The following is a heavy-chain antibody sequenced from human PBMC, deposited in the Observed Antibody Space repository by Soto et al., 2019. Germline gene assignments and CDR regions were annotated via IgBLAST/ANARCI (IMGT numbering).Heavy chain of an antibody. CDR1: GGAISGYY. J-gene: IGHJ5*02. Sequence: SEPLSLTCTVSGGAISGYYWTWIRQPAGKGLEWIGRIYSSGGTKYNPSLKSRVDMSLDMSKNQFSLRLNSVTAADTAVYYCARGQRFSDSFDPWGQGTLVTVSS. V-gene: IGHV4-4*07. CDR2: IYSSGGT. CDR3: ARGQRFSDSFDP. D-gene: IGHD6-25*01.